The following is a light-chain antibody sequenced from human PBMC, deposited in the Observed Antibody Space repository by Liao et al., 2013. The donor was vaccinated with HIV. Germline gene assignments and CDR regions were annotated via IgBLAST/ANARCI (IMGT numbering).Light chain of an antibody. CDR3: QAWDSRADVV. V-gene: IGLV3-1*01. Sequence: SYAVTQPPSVSVSPGQTASITCSGDRLGDKYACWYQQKPGQSPVLVIYQNSVRPSGIPARFSGFNSGNTATLTISGTQAMDEADYFCQAWDSRADVVFGGGTKLTVL. CDR2: QNS. CDR1: RLGDKY. J-gene: IGLJ2*01.